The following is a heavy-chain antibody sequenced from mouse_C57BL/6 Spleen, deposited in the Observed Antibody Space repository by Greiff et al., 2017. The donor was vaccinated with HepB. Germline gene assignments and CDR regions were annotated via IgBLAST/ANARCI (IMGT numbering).Heavy chain of an antibody. Sequence: EVQLVESGGGLVKPGGSLKLSCAASGFTFSSYAMSWVRQTPEKRLEWVATISDGGSYTYYPDNVKGRFTISRDNAKNNLYLQMSHLKSEDTAMYYCAREGYDEDWFAYWGQGTLVTVSA. CDR1: GFTFSSYA. D-gene: IGHD2-2*01. CDR2: ISDGGSYT. V-gene: IGHV5-4*01. CDR3: AREGYDEDWFAY. J-gene: IGHJ3*01.